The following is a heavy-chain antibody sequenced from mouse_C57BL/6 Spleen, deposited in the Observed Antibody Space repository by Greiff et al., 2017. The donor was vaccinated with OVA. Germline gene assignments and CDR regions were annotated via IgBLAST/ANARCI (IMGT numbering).Heavy chain of an antibody. CDR1: GFNIKNTY. CDR2: IDPANGNT. CDR3: ARDYYPTYYFDY. D-gene: IGHD1-1*01. V-gene: IGHV14-3*01. Sequence: EVKLVESVAELVRPGASVKLSCTASGFNIKNTYMHWVKQRPEQGLEWIGRIDPANGNTKYAPKFQGKATITADTSSNTAYLQLSSLTSEDTAIYYCARDYYPTYYFDYWGQGTTLTVSS. J-gene: IGHJ2*01.